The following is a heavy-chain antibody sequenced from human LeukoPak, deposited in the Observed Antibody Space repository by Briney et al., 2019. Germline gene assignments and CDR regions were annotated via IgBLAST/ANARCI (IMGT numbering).Heavy chain of an antibody. CDR2: IYSGGST. CDR3: AKDLGYYDSTGYYQD. J-gene: IGHJ4*02. D-gene: IGHD3-22*01. CDR1: GFTVSSNY. Sequence: GSLRLSCAASGFTVSSNYMSWVRQAPGKGLEWVSVIYSGGSTYYADSVKGRFTISRDSSKNTLYLQMNSLRAEDTAVYYCAKDLGYYDSTGYYQDWGQGTLVTVSS. V-gene: IGHV3-53*05.